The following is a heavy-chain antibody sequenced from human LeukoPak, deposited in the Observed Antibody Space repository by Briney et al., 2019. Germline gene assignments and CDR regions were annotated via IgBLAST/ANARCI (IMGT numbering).Heavy chain of an antibody. CDR2: TSGSRGST. CDR3: AKDLATAMVSSFDY. V-gene: IGHV3-23*01. D-gene: IGHD5-18*01. Sequence: WGSLRLSCAASGFTFSSYAMSWVRQAPGKGLEWVSATSGSRGSTYVADSVKGRFTISRDNSKNTLYLQRNSLRAEDTAVYYCAKDLATAMVSSFDYWGQGNLFTVSS. J-gene: IGHJ4*02. CDR1: GFTFSSYA.